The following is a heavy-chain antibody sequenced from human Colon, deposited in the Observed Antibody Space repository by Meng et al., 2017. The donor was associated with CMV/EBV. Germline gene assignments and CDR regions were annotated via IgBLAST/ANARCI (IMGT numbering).Heavy chain of an antibody. V-gene: IGHV3-53*01. CDR3: TTDVWLGDCSSTSCWGYYYDIDV. Sequence: GESLKISCVVSGLPVSSNYFGWVRQAPGKGLEWVSVIYSSGNTFYPDSVEGRFTISRDSSRNTLYLQLSSLRADDTAVYYCTTDVWLGDCSSTSCWGYYYDIDVWGQGTTVTVSS. J-gene: IGHJ6*02. CDR2: IYSSGNT. D-gene: IGHD2-2*01. CDR1: GLPVSSNY.